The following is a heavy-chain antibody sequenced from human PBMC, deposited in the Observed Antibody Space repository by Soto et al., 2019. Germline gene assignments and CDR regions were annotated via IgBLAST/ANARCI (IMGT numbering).Heavy chain of an antibody. CDR3: AKWEGLGSDYYYYAMDV. V-gene: IGHV4-31*02. CDR1: GGSISSGGYY. CDR2: IYHSGYT. J-gene: IGHJ6*02. Sequence: TSETLSLTCTVSGGSISSGGYYWTWIRQHPGKGLEWIAYIYHSGYTFYNPSLKSRVTMSVDTSKNQFSLKLRSVTAADTAVYYCAKWEGLGSDYYYYAMDVWGQGTTVTVSS. D-gene: IGHD1-26*01.